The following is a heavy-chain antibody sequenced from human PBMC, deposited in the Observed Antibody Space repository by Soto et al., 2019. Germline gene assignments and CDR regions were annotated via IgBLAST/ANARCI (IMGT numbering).Heavy chain of an antibody. D-gene: IGHD6-6*01. V-gene: IGHV1-69*02. CDR1: GGTVSAYP. CDR2: IISILDIP. CDR3: ARENGTSSLDY. Sequence: QVRLVQSGAEVKKPGSSVKVSCEASGGTVSAYPINWVRQAPGQGLEWMGRIISILDIPNYAQKFQGRLTIIADTSTSTTYMELRNLRSEDTAAYYCARENGTSSLDYWGQGTLVTVSS. J-gene: IGHJ4*02.